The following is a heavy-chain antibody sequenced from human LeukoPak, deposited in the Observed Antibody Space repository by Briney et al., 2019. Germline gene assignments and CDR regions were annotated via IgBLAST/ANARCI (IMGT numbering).Heavy chain of an antibody. CDR3: ARVGVPQYAFDI. CDR1: GFTFSSYW. Sequence: GGSLRLSCVASGFTFSSYWMHWVRQVPGKGPVWVSRINSDGRITSYADSVKGRFTISRDNAKITLYLQMNSLRAEDTAVYSCARVGVPQYAFDIWGQGTWVTVSS. V-gene: IGHV3-74*01. CDR2: INSDGRIT. D-gene: IGHD2-2*01. J-gene: IGHJ3*02.